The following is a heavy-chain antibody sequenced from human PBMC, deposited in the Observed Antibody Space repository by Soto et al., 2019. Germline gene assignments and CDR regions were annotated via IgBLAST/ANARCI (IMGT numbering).Heavy chain of an antibody. CDR2: IIPIFGTA. J-gene: IGHJ6*02. Sequence: SVKVSCKASGGTFSSYAISWVRQAPGQGLEWMGGIIPIFGTANYAQKFQGRVTITADESTSTAYMELSSLRSEDTAVYYCATTDESGNYYYYGMDVWGQGTTVTV. CDR1: GGTFSSYA. D-gene: IGHD6-25*01. V-gene: IGHV1-69*13. CDR3: ATTDESGNYYYYGMDV.